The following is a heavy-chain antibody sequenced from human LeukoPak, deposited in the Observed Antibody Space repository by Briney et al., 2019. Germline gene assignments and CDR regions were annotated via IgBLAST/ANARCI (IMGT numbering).Heavy chain of an antibody. CDR3: AISGSNYYYHYMDV. CDR2: ISGSGSST. Sequence: GGSLRLSCTASGFTFSSYAMNWVRQAAGKGLEWVSAISGSGSSTYYADSVKGRFTISRDNSKNTLYLQMNSLRAEDTAVYYCAISGSNYYYHYMDVWGKGTTVTVSS. D-gene: IGHD5-12*01. J-gene: IGHJ6*03. CDR1: GFTFSSYA. V-gene: IGHV3-23*01.